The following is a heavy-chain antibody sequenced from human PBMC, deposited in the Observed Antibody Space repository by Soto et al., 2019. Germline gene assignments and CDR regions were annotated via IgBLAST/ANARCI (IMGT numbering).Heavy chain of an antibody. D-gene: IGHD7-27*01. Sequence: QVQLQQWGAGLLKPSETLSLTCAVYGGSFSGYYWNWIRQPPGKGLEWIGEINHSGSTNYNPSLNRRVTLSVDTSKNPFSLKLSSVPAAAPAVYYCARGWGRIFDYWGQGTLVTVSS. J-gene: IGHJ4*02. V-gene: IGHV4-34*01. CDR2: INHSGST. CDR3: ARGWGRIFDY. CDR1: GGSFSGYY.